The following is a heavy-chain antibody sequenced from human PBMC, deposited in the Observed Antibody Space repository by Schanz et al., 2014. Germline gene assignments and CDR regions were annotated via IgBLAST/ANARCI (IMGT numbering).Heavy chain of an antibody. CDR3: ARDRGYCSGGSCLTFDY. V-gene: IGHV3-21*01. J-gene: IGHJ4*02. CDR1: EFTFSSYK. CDR2: ISSSSSYI. Sequence: VQLVESGGGVVQPGGSLRLSCEASEFTFSSYKMNWVRQAPGKGLEWVSSISSSSSYIYYADSVKGRFTISRDNAKNSLYLQMNSLRAEDTAVYYCARDRGYCSGGSCLTFDYWGQGTLVTVSS. D-gene: IGHD2-15*01.